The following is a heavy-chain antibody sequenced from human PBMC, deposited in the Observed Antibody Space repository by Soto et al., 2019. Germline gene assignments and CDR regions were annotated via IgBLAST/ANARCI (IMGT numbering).Heavy chain of an antibody. D-gene: IGHD1-1*01. CDR3: VRDGTKALRDWFDH. V-gene: IGHV4-4*07. Sequence: SETLSLTCTVSGASISGYYWSWIRKSAGKGLEWIGRIYATGTTDYNPSLKSRVMMSVDTSKKQFSLKLRSVTAADTAVYYCVRDGTKALRDWFDHWGQGISVTVSS. CDR2: IYATGTT. J-gene: IGHJ5*02. CDR1: GASISGYY.